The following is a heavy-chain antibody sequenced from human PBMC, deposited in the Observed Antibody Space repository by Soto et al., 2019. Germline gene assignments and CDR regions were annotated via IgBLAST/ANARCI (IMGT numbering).Heavy chain of an antibody. J-gene: IGHJ4*02. CDR3: AKNPGYYYDSTGYHFDY. V-gene: IGHV3-23*01. D-gene: IGHD3-22*01. CDR2: ISYGGGTT. CDR1: EFTFSNYA. Sequence: EVQLLESGGGLVQPGGSLRLSCAASEFTFSNYAMSWVRQAPGKGLEWVSAISYGGGTTYYADSVKGRFTISRDNSKSTLYLQMNSLRAEDTAVYYCAKNPGYYYDSTGYHFDYWGQGTLVTVSS.